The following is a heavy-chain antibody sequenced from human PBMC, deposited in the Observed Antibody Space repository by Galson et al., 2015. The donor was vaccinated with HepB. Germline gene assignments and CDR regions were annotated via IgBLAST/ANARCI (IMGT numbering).Heavy chain of an antibody. J-gene: IGHJ6*03. CDR1: GGSFSGYY. Sequence: SETLSLTCAVYGGSFSGYYWSWIRQPPGKGLEWIGEINHSGSTNYNPSLKSQVTISVDTSKNQFSLKLSSVTAADTAVYYCARLTGYDFWSGAYYYYYYMDVWGKGTTVTVSS. CDR2: INHSGST. V-gene: IGHV4-34*01. D-gene: IGHD3-3*01. CDR3: ARLTGYDFWSGAYYYYYYMDV.